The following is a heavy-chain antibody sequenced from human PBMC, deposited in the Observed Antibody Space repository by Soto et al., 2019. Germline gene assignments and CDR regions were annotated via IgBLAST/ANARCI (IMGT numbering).Heavy chain of an antibody. J-gene: IGHJ4*02. CDR3: ASRSLLWFGDPAYYFDY. D-gene: IGHD3-10*01. V-gene: IGHV4-39*01. CDR1: GGYISSSSYY. Sequence: SETLSLTCTVSGGYISSSSYYWGWIHQPPGKGLEWIGNIFYIGSTYYNPSLKSRVTISVDTSKNQFSLKVPSVTAADTAVYFCASRSLLWFGDPAYYFDYWGQGTLVTVSS. CDR2: IFYIGST.